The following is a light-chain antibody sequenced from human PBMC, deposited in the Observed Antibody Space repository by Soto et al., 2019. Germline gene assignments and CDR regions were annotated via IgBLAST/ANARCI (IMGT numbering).Light chain of an antibody. CDR1: NIGSKS. CDR2: YDS. CDR3: QVWDSSSDHSLV. V-gene: IGLV3-21*04. Sequence: SYELTQPPSVSVAPGKTARITCGGNNIGSKSVHWYQQKPGQAPVLVIYYDSDRPSGIPERFSGSNSGNTATLTISRVESGDEADYYCQVWDSSSDHSLVFGTVTKLTVL. J-gene: IGLJ1*01.